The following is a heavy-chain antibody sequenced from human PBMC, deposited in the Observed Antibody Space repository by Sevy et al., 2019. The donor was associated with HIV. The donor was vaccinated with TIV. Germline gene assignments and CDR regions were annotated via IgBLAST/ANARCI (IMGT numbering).Heavy chain of an antibody. CDR3: ARNPPYCSSTSCHFDY. CDR1: GDSVSSNSAA. J-gene: IGHJ4*02. CDR2: TYYRSKWYN. D-gene: IGHD2-2*01. V-gene: IGHV6-1*01. Sequence: SQTLSLTCAISGDSVSSNSAAWNWIRQSPSRGLEWLGRTYYRSKWYNDYAVSVKSRITINPDTSKTQFCLQLNSVTPEETAVYYCARNPPYCSSTSCHFDYWGQGTLVTVSS.